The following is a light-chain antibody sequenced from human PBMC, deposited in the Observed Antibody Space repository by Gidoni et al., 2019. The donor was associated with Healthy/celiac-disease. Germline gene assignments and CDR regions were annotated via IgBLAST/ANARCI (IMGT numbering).Light chain of an antibody. J-gene: IGKJ4*01. CDR2: AAS. CDR1: QSISSY. V-gene: IGKV1-39*01. CDR3: QQSYSTLT. Sequence: DIQMTQSPSSLSASVGDRVTITCRASQSISSYLNWYQQKPGKAPKLLIYAASSLQSGVPSRFSGSGSGTDFTITISSLQPEDFATYYCQQSYSTLTFGGGTKVKIK.